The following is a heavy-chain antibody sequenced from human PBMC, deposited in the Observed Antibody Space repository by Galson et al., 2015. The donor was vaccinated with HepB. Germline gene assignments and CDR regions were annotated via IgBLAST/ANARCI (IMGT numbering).Heavy chain of an antibody. J-gene: IGHJ2*01. CDR3: ARGGPKVRGVINWYFDL. CDR2: IYSGGST. D-gene: IGHD3-10*01. Sequence: SLRLSCAASGFTVSSNYMSWVRQAPGKGLEWVSVIYSGGSTYYADSVKGRFTISRDNSKNTLYLQMNSLRAEDTAVYYCARGGPKVRGVINWYFDLWGRGTLVTVSS. V-gene: IGHV3-66*02. CDR1: GFTVSSNY.